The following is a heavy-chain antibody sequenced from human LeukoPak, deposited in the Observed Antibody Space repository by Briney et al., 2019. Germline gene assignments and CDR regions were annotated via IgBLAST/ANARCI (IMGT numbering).Heavy chain of an antibody. Sequence: GGSLRLSCAASGFTFSSYAMSWVRQAPGRGLEWVSAISGSGGSTYYADSVKGRFTISRDNSKNTLYLQMNSLRAEDTAVYYCAKGGGHYDILTGYPMHSDYWGQGTLVTVSS. CDR1: GFTFSSYA. V-gene: IGHV3-23*01. CDR2: ISGSGGST. CDR3: AKGGGHYDILTGYPMHSDY. J-gene: IGHJ4*02. D-gene: IGHD3-9*01.